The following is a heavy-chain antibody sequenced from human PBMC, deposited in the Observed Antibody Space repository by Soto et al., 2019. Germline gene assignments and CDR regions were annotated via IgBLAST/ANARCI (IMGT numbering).Heavy chain of an antibody. J-gene: IGHJ6*03. CDR2: IGTAGDT. V-gene: IGHV3-13*01. Sequence: GGSLRLSCAASGFTFSSYDMHWVRQATGKGLEWVSAIGTAGDTYYPGSVKGRFTISRENAKNSLYLQMNSLRAGDTAVYYCARAAVVVPAAIRGYYYYYMDVWGKGTTVTVS. CDR3: ARAAVVVPAAIRGYYYYYMDV. CDR1: GFTFSSYD. D-gene: IGHD2-2*01.